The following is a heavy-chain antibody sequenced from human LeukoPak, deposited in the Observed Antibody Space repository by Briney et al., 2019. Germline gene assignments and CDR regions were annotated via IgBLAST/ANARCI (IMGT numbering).Heavy chain of an antibody. CDR3: ARGANYYDSSGPYGGI. Sequence: GASVKVSCTASGYTFTSYDINWVRQATGQGLEWMGWMNPNSGNTGYAQKFQGRVTMTRNTSMSTAYMELSSLRSEDTAVYYCARGANYYDSSGPYGGIWGQGTMVTVS. J-gene: IGHJ3*02. CDR2: MNPNSGNT. V-gene: IGHV1-8*01. CDR1: GYTFTSYD. D-gene: IGHD3-22*01.